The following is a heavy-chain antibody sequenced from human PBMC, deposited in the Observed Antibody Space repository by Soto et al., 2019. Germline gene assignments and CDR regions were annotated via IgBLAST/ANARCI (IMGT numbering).Heavy chain of an antibody. CDR3: ASRPAYDSSGYTGEDYFDY. Sequence: GGSLRLSCAASGFTFSSYAMSLVRQAPGKGLEWVSAISGSGGSTYYADSVKGRFTISRDNSKNTLYLQMNSLRAEDTPVYYCASRPAYDSSGYTGEDYFDYWGQGTLVTVSS. J-gene: IGHJ4*02. CDR1: GFTFSSYA. CDR2: ISGSGGST. V-gene: IGHV3-23*01. D-gene: IGHD3-22*01.